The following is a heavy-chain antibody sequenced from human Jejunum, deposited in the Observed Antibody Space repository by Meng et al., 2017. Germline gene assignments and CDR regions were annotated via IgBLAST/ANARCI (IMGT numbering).Heavy chain of an antibody. J-gene: IGHJ5*02. CDR2: IHYTGNA. CDR1: GGSISSVDYY. CDR3: ARGVVAGAPYPGHWFDP. V-gene: IGHV4-31*03. Sequence: QVLLQVSGPGLVKPSQTLSLTCTVSGGSISSVDYYWSWIRQHPGKGLEWIGSIHYTGNAYQNPSLKSRLTMSIDTSENQFSLKLSSVTAADTAVYYCARGVVAGAPYPGHWFDPWGQGTLVTVS. D-gene: IGHD2-15*01.